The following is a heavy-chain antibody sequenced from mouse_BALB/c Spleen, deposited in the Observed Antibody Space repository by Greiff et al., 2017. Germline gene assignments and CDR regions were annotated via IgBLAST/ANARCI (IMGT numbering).Heavy chain of an antibody. CDR1: GFNIKDTY. V-gene: IGHV14-3*02. J-gene: IGHJ3*01. D-gene: IGHD2-4*01. CDR3: ARGTMRTWFAY. Sequence: VQLQQSGAELVKPGASVKLSCTASGFNIKDTYMHWVKQRPEQGLEWIGRIDPANGNTKYDPKFQGKATITADTSSNTAYLQLSSLTSEDTAVYYCARGTMRTWFAYWGQGTLVTVSA. CDR2: IDPANGNT.